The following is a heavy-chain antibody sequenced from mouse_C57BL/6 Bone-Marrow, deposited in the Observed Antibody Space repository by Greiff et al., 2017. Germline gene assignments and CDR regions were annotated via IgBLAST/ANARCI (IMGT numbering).Heavy chain of an antibody. CDR2: IDPADSCT. V-gene: IGHV1-69*01. CDR1: GYTFTSYW. Sequence: QVQLQQPGAELVMPGASVTLSCKASGYTFTSYWMHWVKQMPGQGLEWIGEIDPADSCTNYNQKFKGKSTMTVDKSSSTAYMQLRSLTSEDSAGYYCARERYFLCFDVWGTGTTVTVSS. D-gene: IGHD1-1*01. J-gene: IGHJ1*03. CDR3: ARERYFLCFDV.